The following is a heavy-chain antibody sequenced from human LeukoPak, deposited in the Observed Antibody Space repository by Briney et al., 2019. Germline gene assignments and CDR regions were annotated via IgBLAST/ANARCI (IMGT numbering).Heavy chain of an antibody. CDR3: AKELASSGWYRPGRYYGMDV. CDR1: GGSISSSSYY. J-gene: IGHJ6*02. D-gene: IGHD6-19*01. CDR2: ISGSGGST. V-gene: IGHV3-23*01. Sequence: PSETLSLTCTVSGGSISSSSYYWGWIRQPPGKGLEWVSAISGSGGSTYYADSVKGRFTISRDNSKNTLYLQMNSLRAEDTAVYYCAKELASSGWYRPGRYYGMDVWGQGTTVTVSS.